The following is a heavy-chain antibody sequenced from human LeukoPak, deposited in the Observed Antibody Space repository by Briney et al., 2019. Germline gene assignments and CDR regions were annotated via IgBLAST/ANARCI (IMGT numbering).Heavy chain of an antibody. CDR3: ARADESLVYGMDV. V-gene: IGHV4-61*08. CDR2: FSYSGST. Sequence: SETLSLTCTVSGGSISSGGYYWSWIRQPPGKGLEWIGYFSYSGSTHYSPSLTSRVAISVDTSRNQLSLKLKSVTAADTAIYYCARADESLVYGMDVWGQGTTVIVSS. CDR1: GGSISSGGYY. J-gene: IGHJ6*02.